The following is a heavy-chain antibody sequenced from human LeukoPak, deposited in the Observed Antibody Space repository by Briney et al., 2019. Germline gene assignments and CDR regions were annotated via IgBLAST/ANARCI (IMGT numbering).Heavy chain of an antibody. V-gene: IGHV1-69*13. CDR2: IIPIFGTA. J-gene: IGHJ6*02. Sequence: ASVKVSCKASGGTFSSYAISWVRQAPGQGLEWMGGIIPIFGTANYAQKFQGRVTITADESTSTAYMELSSLRSEDTAVYYCARDRIAAAPKYYYYYGMDVWGLGTTVTVSS. D-gene: IGHD6-13*01. CDR1: GGTFSSYA. CDR3: ARDRIAAAPKYYYYYGMDV.